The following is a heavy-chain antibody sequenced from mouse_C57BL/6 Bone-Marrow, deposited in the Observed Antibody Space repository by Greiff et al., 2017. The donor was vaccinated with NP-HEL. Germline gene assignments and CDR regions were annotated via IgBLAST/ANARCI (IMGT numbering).Heavy chain of an antibody. J-gene: IGHJ4*01. V-gene: IGHV1-50*01. Sequence: QVQLQQPGAELVKPGASVKLSCKASGYTFTSYWMQWVKQRPGQGLEWIGEIDPSDSYTNYNQKFKGKATLTVDTSSSTAYMQLSSLTSEDSAVYYCARWSYYDYHYYAMDYWGQGTSVTVSS. CDR2: IDPSDSYT. CDR1: GYTFTSYW. D-gene: IGHD2-4*01. CDR3: ARWSYYDYHYYAMDY.